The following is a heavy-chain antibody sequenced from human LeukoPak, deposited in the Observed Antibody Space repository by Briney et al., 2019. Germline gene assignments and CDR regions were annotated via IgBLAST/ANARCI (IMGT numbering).Heavy chain of an antibody. D-gene: IGHD5-18*01. V-gene: IGHV3-21*03. J-gene: IGHJ3*01. CDR2: ISTSSSYI. Sequence: GGSLRLSCAASGFTFSNHNMNWVRQAPGKGLEWVSSISTSSSYIYYADSVKGRFTISRDNAKNSLYLQMNSLKSEDTAVYYCTWIQKVVGGFDFWGHGTMVTVSS. CDR1: GFTFSNHN. CDR3: TWIQKVVGGFDF.